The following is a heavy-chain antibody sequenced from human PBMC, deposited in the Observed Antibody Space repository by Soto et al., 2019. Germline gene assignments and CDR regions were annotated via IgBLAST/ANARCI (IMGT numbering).Heavy chain of an antibody. J-gene: IGHJ3*02. CDR2: LIHGGST. Sequence: EHLEQWGAGLLRPSETLSLTCAIYGASLGGFHWTWLRQAPGMGLEWIGELIHGGSTNYNPSLKSRVTFSLDTSKKQFSLHSMSVTAADTAVYYCARSPLGYDYVRQTWREVGDSFDIWGRGTLVTVSS. D-gene: IGHD3-16*01. V-gene: IGHV4-34*02. CDR3: ARSPLGYDYVRQTWREVGDSFDI. CDR1: GASLGGFH.